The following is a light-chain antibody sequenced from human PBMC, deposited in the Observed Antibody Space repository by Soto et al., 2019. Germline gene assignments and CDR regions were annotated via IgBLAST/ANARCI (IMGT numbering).Light chain of an antibody. Sequence: QSALSQPASLSGSPGQSITISCTGTSSDVGGYNYVSWYQQHPDKAPKVMIYDVTNRPSGVSSRFSGSKSGNTASLTISGLQAEDEADYYCSSYTSSSTPYVFGTGTKLTVL. CDR1: SSDVGGYNY. V-gene: IGLV2-14*01. J-gene: IGLJ1*01. CDR3: SSYTSSSTPYV. CDR2: DVT.